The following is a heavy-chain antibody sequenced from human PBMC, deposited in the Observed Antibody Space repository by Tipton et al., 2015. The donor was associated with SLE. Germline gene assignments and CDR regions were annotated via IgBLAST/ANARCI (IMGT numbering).Heavy chain of an antibody. V-gene: IGHV4-59*01. CDR3: ARDSGVYALYWYFDL. J-gene: IGHJ2*01. Sequence: TLSLTCTVSGDSITSDYWTWIRQPPGKGLEWIGYISYSGSTNYNPSVRSRVSISLDTSKNQFSLKVKSVTTADTAVYYCARDSGVYALYWYFDLWGRGTLVSVSS. D-gene: IGHD2/OR15-2a*01. CDR2: ISYSGST. CDR1: GDSITSDY.